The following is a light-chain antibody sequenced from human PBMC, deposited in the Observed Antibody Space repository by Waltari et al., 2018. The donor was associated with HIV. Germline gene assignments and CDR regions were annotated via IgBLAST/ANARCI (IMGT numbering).Light chain of an antibody. CDR3: HAVATWGSTSGWV. CDR2: KDT. CDR1: ELGHKY. V-gene: IGLV3-1*01. J-gene: IGLJ1*01. Sequence: SSGLTQPPSVSVSPGQTASISCSGYELGHKYVSWYQQKPGQSPVLLNYKDTERHSGCSERFSGSNSGNTATLNSGGAQAADEAEYVCHAVATWGSTSGWVCGTGTRVTVL.